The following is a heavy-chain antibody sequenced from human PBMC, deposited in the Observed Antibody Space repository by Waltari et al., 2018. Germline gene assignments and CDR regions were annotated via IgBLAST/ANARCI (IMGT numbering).Heavy chain of an antibody. Sequence: QLQLQESGPGLVKPSETLSLTCTVSGDSISSGTYYWGWIRQPPGKGLEWIGSIYFGGSTYYNPSLKSRVTISADTSKNQFSLKLSSVTAADTAVYFCARHPYSNGWSLFDYWGQGTLVSVSS. CDR3: ARHPYSNGWSLFDY. J-gene: IGHJ4*02. D-gene: IGHD6-19*01. CDR1: GDSISSGTYY. CDR2: IYFGGST. V-gene: IGHV4-39*07.